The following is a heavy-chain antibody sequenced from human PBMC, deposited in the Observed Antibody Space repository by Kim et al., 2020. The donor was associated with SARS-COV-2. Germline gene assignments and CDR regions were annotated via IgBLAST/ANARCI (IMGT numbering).Heavy chain of an antibody. Sequence: GGSLRLSCAASGFTFSSNWMSWVRQAPGKGLEWVANIKQDGSEKYYVDSVKGRFTISRDNAKNSLYLQMNSLRAEDTAVYYCARALYYYDSSGYYPTYYYYGMDVWGQGTTVTVSS. D-gene: IGHD3-22*01. CDR2: IKQDGSEK. V-gene: IGHV3-7*01. CDR1: GFTFSSNW. CDR3: ARALYYYDSSGYYPTYYYYGMDV. J-gene: IGHJ6*02.